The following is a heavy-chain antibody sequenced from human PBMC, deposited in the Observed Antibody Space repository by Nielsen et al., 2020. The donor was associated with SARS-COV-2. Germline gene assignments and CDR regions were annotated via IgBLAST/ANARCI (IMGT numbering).Heavy chain of an antibody. V-gene: IGHV3-33*01. Sequence: GESLKISCAASGFTFSSYGMYWVRQAPGKGLEWVAVIWYDGSNKYYADSVKGRFTISRDNSKNTLYLQMNSLRAEDTAVYYCARIYSSSYIDYWGQGALVTVSS. CDR1: GFTFSSYG. CDR2: IWYDGSNK. CDR3: ARIYSSSYIDY. J-gene: IGHJ4*02. D-gene: IGHD6-13*01.